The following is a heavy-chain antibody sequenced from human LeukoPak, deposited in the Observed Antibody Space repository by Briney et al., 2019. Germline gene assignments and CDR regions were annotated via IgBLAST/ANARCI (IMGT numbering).Heavy chain of an antibody. CDR2: ISYDGSNK. Sequence: GRSLRLSCAASGFTFSSYGMHWVRQAPGKGLEWVAVISYDGSNKYYADSVKGRFTISSDNSKNTLYLQMNSLRAEDTAVYYCAKVGDYGDLKDYDAFDIWGQGTMVTVSS. D-gene: IGHD4-17*01. J-gene: IGHJ3*02. CDR1: GFTFSSYG. CDR3: AKVGDYGDLKDYDAFDI. V-gene: IGHV3-30*18.